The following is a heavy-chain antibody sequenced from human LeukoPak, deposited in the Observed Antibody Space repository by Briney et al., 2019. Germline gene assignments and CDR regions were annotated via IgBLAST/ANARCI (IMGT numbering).Heavy chain of an antibody. J-gene: IGHJ6*03. Sequence: SETLSLTCAVSGGSISSSNWWSWVRQPPGKGLEWIGEIYHSGSTNYNPSLKSRVTISVDKSKNQFSLKLSSVTAADTAVYYCARRVIAAAGIYYYYYMDVWGKGTTVTVSS. CDR2: IYHSGST. CDR1: GGSISSSNW. D-gene: IGHD6-13*01. V-gene: IGHV4-4*02. CDR3: ARRVIAAAGIYYYYYMDV.